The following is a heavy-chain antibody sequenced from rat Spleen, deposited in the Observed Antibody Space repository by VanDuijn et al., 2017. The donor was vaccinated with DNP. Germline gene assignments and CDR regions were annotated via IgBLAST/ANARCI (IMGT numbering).Heavy chain of an antibody. D-gene: IGHD1-11*01. Sequence: EVQLVESGGGLVQPGRSLKLSCAASGFTFSYYGMAWVRQAPKKGLEWVASISASGGSTSYRDSVKGRFTIFRDNAKSTLYLQMDSLRSEDTATYTCTTDFERGYWGQGVMVTVSS. CDR2: ISASGGST. J-gene: IGHJ2*01. CDR3: TTDFERGY. V-gene: IGHV5-19*01. CDR1: GFTFSYYG.